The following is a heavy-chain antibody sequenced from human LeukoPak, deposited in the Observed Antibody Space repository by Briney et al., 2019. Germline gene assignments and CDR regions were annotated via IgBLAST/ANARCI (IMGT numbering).Heavy chain of an antibody. Sequence: PGASLRLSCAASGFTFSSYAVSWVRQAPGKGLEWVSGISGSGGSTYYADSVKGRFTISRDNSKNTLYLQMNSLRAEDTAVYYCARTKGAHYGDYTFDYWGQGTLVTVSS. CDR3: ARTKGAHYGDYTFDY. CDR1: GFTFSSYA. D-gene: IGHD4-17*01. CDR2: ISGSGGST. J-gene: IGHJ4*02. V-gene: IGHV3-23*01.